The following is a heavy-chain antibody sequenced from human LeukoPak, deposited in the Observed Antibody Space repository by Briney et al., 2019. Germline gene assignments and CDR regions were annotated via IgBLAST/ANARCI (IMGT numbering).Heavy chain of an antibody. CDR1: GFTFSSYS. CDR3: ARDQDDILTGFTP. V-gene: IGHV3-21*01. CDR2: ISSSSSYI. Sequence: GGSLRLSCAASGFTFSSYSMNWVRQAPGKGLEWVSSISSSSSYIYYADSVKGRFTISRDNAKNSLYLQMNSLRAEDTAVYYCARDQDDILTGFTPWGQGTLVTVSS. D-gene: IGHD3-9*01. J-gene: IGHJ5*02.